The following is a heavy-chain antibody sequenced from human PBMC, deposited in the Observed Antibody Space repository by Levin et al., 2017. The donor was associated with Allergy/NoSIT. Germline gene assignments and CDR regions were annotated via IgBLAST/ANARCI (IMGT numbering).Heavy chain of an antibody. CDR2: LPLPPSCWPP. J-gene: IGHJ4*02. CDR1: GFTFSNAW. D-gene: IGHD1-7*01. V-gene: IGHV3-15*05. Sequence: SLLLSFAASGFTFSNAWMSWVRQAPGTFLAFFGLLPLPPSCWPPDSAAPVKGRFTISRDDSKNTLYLQMNSLKTEDTAVYYCTNWNSDYWGQGTLVTVSS. CDR3: TNWNSDY.